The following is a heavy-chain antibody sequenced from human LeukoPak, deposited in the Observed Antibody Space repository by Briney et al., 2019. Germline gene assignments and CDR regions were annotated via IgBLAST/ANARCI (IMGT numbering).Heavy chain of an antibody. V-gene: IGHV4-61*02. J-gene: IGHJ3*02. Sequence: SQTLSLTCTVSGGSISSGSYYWSWIRQPAGKGLEWIGRIYTSGSTNYNPSLKSRVTISVDTSKNQFSLKLSSVTAADTAVYYCARDRSGYSGGAFDIWGQGTMVTVSS. CDR2: IYTSGST. CDR1: GGSISSGSYY. CDR3: ARDRSGYSGGAFDI. D-gene: IGHD3-22*01.